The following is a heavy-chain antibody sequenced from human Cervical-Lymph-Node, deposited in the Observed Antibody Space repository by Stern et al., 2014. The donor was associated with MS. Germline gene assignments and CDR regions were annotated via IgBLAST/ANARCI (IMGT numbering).Heavy chain of an antibody. CDR2: IYYSGST. CDR1: GGSVSSGSYY. Sequence: QVQLQESGPGLVKPSETLSLTCTVSGGSVSSGSYYWSWIRQPPGKGLEWIGYIYYSGSTNYNPSLKSRVTISGDTSKNQFSLKLSSVTAADTAVYYCARDSSGWYLNWFDPGGQGTLVTVSS. CDR3: ARDSSGWYLNWFDP. D-gene: IGHD6-19*01. J-gene: IGHJ5*02. V-gene: IGHV4-61*01.